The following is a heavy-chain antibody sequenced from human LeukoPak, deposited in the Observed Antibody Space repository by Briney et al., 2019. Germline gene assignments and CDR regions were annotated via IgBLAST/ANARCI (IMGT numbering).Heavy chain of an antibody. CDR3: ARSLLRSFFDI. D-gene: IGHD3-3*01. J-gene: IGHJ3*02. CDR2: IYYSGST. CDR1: GGSISSYY. V-gene: IGHV4-59*01. Sequence: SETLSLTCTVSGGSISSYYWSWIRQPPGKGLEWIGYIYYSGSTNYNPSLKSRVTISVDTSKNQFSLKLSSVTAADTAVYYCARSLLRSFFDIWGQGTMVTVSS.